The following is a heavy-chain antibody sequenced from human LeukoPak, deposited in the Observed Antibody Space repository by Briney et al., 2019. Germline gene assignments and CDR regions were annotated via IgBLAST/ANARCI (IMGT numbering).Heavy chain of an antibody. V-gene: IGHV4-39*07. CDR1: GGSISSSSYY. CDR3: ARDGPTVTSVNFDY. CDR2: IYYSGST. D-gene: IGHD4-11*01. J-gene: IGHJ4*02. Sequence: SETLSLTCTVSGGSISSSSYYWGWIRQPPGKGLERIGSIYYSGSTYYNPSLKSRVTISVDTSKNQFSLKLSSVTAADTAVYYCARDGPTVTSVNFDYWGQGTLVTVSS.